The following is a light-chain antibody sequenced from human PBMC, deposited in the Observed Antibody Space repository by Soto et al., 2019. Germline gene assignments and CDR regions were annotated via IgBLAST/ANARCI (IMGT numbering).Light chain of an antibody. Sequence: EIVMTQSPATLSVSPGERATLSCRASQSVSSNLDWYQQKPGQAPRLLLYDASTRATGIPARFSGSGSGTEFTLTISSLQSEDFAVYYCQQYNNWPPAITFGQGTRLEIK. J-gene: IGKJ5*01. CDR3: QQYNNWPPAIT. V-gene: IGKV3-15*01. CDR2: DAS. CDR1: QSVSSN.